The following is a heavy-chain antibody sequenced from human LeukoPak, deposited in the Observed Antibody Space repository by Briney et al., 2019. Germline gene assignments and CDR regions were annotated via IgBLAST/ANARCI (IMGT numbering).Heavy chain of an antibody. CDR1: GFTFSSYA. CDR3: ARTPRGQWLVRYYFDY. J-gene: IGHJ4*02. D-gene: IGHD6-19*01. Sequence: GGSLRLSCAASGFTFSSYAMHWVRQAPGKGLEYVSAISSNGGSTYYANSVKGRFTISRDNSKNTLYLQMGSLRAEDMAVYYCARTPRGQWLVRYYFDYWGQGTLVTVSS. CDR2: ISSNGGST. V-gene: IGHV3-64*01.